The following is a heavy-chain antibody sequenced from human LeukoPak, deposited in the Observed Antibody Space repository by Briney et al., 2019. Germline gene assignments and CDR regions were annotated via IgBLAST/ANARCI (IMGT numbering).Heavy chain of an antibody. J-gene: IGHJ6*03. CDR2: IYYSGST. D-gene: IGHD1-7*01. CDR3: TRTGGTIGYYYYHMDV. Sequence: SETLSLTCTVSGGSISSSTYYWGWVRQPPGKGLEWIGSIYYSGSTYYNPSLKSRVTISVDTSKNQFSLKLRSVTAADTAVYYCTRTGGTIGYYYYHMDVWGKGTTVTVSS. CDR1: GGSISSSTYY. V-gene: IGHV4-39*01.